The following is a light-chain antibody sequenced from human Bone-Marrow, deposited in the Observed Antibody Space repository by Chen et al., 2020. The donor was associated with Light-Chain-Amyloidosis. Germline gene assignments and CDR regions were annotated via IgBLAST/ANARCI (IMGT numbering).Light chain of an antibody. J-gene: IGKJ4*01. CDR2: DAS. V-gene: IGKV3-11*01. CDR1: QTISTH. CDR3: QHRGGWPPLS. Sequence: EVAFTQSPATLSLSPGERATLSCRASQTISTHLVWYQQKPGQVPRLLIYDASTRAIGIPARVSGSGSGTDFTLSISSLEAEDFADYYCQHRGGWPPLSFGGGTKIEIK.